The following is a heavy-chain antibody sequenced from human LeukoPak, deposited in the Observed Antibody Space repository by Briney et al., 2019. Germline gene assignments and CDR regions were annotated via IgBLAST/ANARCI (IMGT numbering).Heavy chain of an antibody. CDR3: AKQLGYCSDGSCYFPY. J-gene: IGHJ4*02. CDR2: ISNNGGYT. CDR1: GFTFSSSA. V-gene: IGHV3-23*01. D-gene: IGHD2-15*01. Sequence: PGGYLRLSCAASGFTFSSSARSWVGQAPGTGLEGVSAISNNGGYTYYAHSVQGRFTISRDNSKSALCLQMNSMRAEDTAVYYCAKQLGYCSDGSCYFPYWGQGTLVTVSS.